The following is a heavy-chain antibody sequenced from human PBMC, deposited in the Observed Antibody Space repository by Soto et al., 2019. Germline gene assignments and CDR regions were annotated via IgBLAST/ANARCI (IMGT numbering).Heavy chain of an antibody. CDR3: AKGGTSGLYDLDY. V-gene: IGHV3-23*01. J-gene: IGHJ4*02. D-gene: IGHD6-19*01. Sequence: EWVSIISGSGDSPYYADSVKGRFTISRDNSRNTLYLQMNSLRAGDSAKYHGAKGGTSGLYDLDYRGPGTLVTVTS. CDR2: ISGSGDSP.